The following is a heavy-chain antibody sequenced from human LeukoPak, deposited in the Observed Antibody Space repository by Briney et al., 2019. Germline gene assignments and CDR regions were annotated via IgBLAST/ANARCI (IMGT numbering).Heavy chain of an antibody. D-gene: IGHD1-26*01. Sequence: GESLKISCKGSGYRFISYWIGWVRQMPGKGLEWMGIIYPGDSDTRYSPSFQGQVTISADKSITTAYLQWSSLKASDTAMYYCARRVGGTTSRAFDIWGQGTMVSVSS. CDR2: IYPGDSDT. V-gene: IGHV5-51*01. CDR3: ARRVGGTTSRAFDI. CDR1: GYRFISYW. J-gene: IGHJ3*02.